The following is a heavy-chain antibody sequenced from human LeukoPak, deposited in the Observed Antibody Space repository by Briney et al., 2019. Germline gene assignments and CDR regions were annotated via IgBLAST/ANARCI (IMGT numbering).Heavy chain of an antibody. V-gene: IGHV1-2*02. D-gene: IGHD1-14*01. J-gene: IGHJ4*02. CDR3: ARGLGNHFNS. CDR2: INPNSDGT. CDR1: GYTFTSYA. Sequence: ASVKVSCKASGYTFTSYAMNWVRQAPGQGLEWMGWINPNSDGTSYAQKFHGRVTMTRDTSISAAYMELRSLTSDDTALYFCARGLGNHFNSWGQGTLVTVSS.